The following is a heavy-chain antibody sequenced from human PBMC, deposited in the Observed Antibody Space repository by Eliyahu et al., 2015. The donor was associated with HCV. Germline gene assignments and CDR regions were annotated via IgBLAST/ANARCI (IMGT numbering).Heavy chain of an antibody. J-gene: IGHJ5*02. V-gene: IGHV4-59*01. CDR2: IYYSGST. D-gene: IGHD6-19*01. CDR1: GGXISSSY. Sequence: QVQLQESGPGLVKPSETLSLTCTVSGGXISSSYWSWIRQPPGKGLEWIAYIYYSGSTNYNPSLKSRVTISVDTSKNQFSLKLSSVTAADTAVYYCASGGGGIAVAGTGGWFDPWGQGTLVTVSS. CDR3: ASGGGGIAVAGTGGWFDP.